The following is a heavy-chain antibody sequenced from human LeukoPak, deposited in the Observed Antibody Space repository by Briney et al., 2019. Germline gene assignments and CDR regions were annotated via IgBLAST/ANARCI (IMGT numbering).Heavy chain of an antibody. D-gene: IGHD6-13*01. CDR3: AREPYSSSWYVESSFDY. Sequence: GASVKVSCKASGGTFSSYAISWVRQAPGQGLEWMGGIIPIFGTANYAQKFQGRVTITADKSTSTAYMELSSLRSEDTAVYYCAREPYSSSWYVESSFDYWGQGTLVTVSS. CDR1: GGTFSSYA. CDR2: IIPIFGTA. V-gene: IGHV1-69*06. J-gene: IGHJ4*02.